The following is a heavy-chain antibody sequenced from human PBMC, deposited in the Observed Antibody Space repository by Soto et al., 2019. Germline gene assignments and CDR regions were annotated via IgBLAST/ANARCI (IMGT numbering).Heavy chain of an antibody. V-gene: IGHV1-2*04. CDR3: VTYYDYIWGSIDV. J-gene: IGHJ6*04. D-gene: IGHD3-16*01. Sequence: ASVKVSCKASGYTFTGYYMHWVRQAPGQGLEWMGWINPNSGGTNYAQKFQGWVTMTRDTSISTAYMELSRLRSEDTAVYYCVTYYDYIWGSIDVWGKGTTVTAPQ. CDR2: INPNSGGT. CDR1: GYTFTGYY.